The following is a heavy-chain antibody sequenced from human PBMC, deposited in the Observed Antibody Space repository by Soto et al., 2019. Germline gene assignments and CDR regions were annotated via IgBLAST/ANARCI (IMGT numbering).Heavy chain of an antibody. J-gene: IGHJ6*02. CDR1: GFTFSSYG. CDR2: ISYDGSNK. CDR3: AKDRGKYSNYVGYGMDV. D-gene: IGHD4-4*01. Sequence: GGSLRLSCAASGFTFSSYGMHWVRQAPGKGLEWVAVISYDGSNKYYADSVKGRFTISGDNSKNTLYLQMNSLRAEDTAVYYCAKDRGKYSNYVGYGMDVWGQGTTVTVSS. V-gene: IGHV3-30*18.